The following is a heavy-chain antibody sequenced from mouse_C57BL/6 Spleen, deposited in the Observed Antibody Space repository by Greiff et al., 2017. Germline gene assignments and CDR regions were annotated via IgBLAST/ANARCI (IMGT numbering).Heavy chain of an antibody. CDR2: INPNNGGT. D-gene: IGHD2-1*01. V-gene: IGHV1-22*01. J-gene: IGHJ4*01. CDR1: GYTFTDYN. CDR3: ARVEEFYYGNPYAMDY. Sequence: EVQLQQSGPELVKPGASVKMSCKASGYTFTDYNMHWVKQSHGKSLEWIGYINPNNGGTSYNQKFKGKATLTVNKSSSTAYMELRSLTSEDSAVYYCARVEEFYYGNPYAMDYWGQGTSVTVSS.